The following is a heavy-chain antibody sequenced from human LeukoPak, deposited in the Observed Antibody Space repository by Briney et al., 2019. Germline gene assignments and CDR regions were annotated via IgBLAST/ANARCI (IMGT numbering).Heavy chain of an antibody. J-gene: IGHJ6*02. D-gene: IGHD2-2*01. CDR2: IYYSGST. V-gene: IGHV4-61*08. CDR1: GGSVSSGGYY. CDR3: ARHFVVVPAATDYYYYGMDV. Sequence: NSSETLSLTCTVSGGSVSSGGYYWSWIRQHPGKGLEWIGYIYYSGSTNYNPSLKSRVTISVDTSKNQFSLKLSSVTAADTAVYYCARHFVVVPAATDYYYYGMDVWGQGTTVTVSS.